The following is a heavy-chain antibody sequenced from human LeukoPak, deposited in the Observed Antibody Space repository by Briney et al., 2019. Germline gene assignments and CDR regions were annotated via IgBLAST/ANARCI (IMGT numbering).Heavy chain of an antibody. CDR3: ARHLMGFGGLLHFDS. D-gene: IGHD3-10*01. CDR2: IFYRGTP. CDR1: GGSITKSDHS. J-gene: IGHJ4*02. Sequence: SETLSLTCTVSGGSITKSDHSWGWIRQSPGKGLEWLGSIFYRGTPSYNPSLKSRVTISVDTSKNHFSLRLTSVTAADTAFYYCARHLMGFGGLLHFDSWGQGSAVTVSS. V-gene: IGHV4-39*01.